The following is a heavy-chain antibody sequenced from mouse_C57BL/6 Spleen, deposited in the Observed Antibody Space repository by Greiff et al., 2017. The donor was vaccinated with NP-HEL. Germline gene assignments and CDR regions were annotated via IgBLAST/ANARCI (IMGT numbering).Heavy chain of an antibody. CDR3: ARSLMGTTVVEAY. V-gene: IGHV1-55*01. CDR2: IYPGSGST. Sequence: QVQLQQPGAELVKPGASVKMSCKASGYTFTSYWITWVKQRPGQGLEWIGDIYPGSGSTNYNEKFKSKATLTVDTSSSTAYMQLSSLTSEDSAVYYCARSLMGTTVVEAYWGQGTLVTVSA. D-gene: IGHD1-1*01. J-gene: IGHJ3*01. CDR1: GYTFTSYW.